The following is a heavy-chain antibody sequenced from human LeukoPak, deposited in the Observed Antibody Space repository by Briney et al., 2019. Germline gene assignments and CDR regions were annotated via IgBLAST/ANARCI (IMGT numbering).Heavy chain of an antibody. V-gene: IGHV4-59*11. D-gene: IGHD6-13*01. CDR1: GGSISSHY. CDR2: IYYSGST. J-gene: IGHJ4*02. CDR3: ARSDRLSWYYFDY. Sequence: SETLSLTCTVSGGSISSHYWSWIRQPPGKGLEWIGYIYYSGSTNYNPSLKSRVTIPVDTSKNQFSLKLSSVTAADTAVYYCARSDRLSWYYFDYWGQGTLVTVSS.